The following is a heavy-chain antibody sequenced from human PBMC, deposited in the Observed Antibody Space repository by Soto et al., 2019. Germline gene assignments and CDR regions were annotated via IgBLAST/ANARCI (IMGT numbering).Heavy chain of an antibody. CDR1: GFTFSSYW. D-gene: IGHD1-26*01. V-gene: IGHV3-7*05. CDR2: IKQDGSEK. CDR3: ARLGWELLRPQWDYYYYGMDV. Sequence: PGGSLRLSCAASGFTFSSYWMSWVRQAPGKGLEWVANIKQDGSEKYYVDSVKGRFTISRDNAKNSLYLQMNSLRAEDTAVYYCARLGWELLRPQWDYYYYGMDVWGQGTTVTVSS. J-gene: IGHJ6*02.